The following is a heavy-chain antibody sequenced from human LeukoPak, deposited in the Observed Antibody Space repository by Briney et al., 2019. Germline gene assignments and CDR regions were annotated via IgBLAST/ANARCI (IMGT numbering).Heavy chain of an antibody. Sequence: GGSLRLSCAASGFTFSSYWMSRVRQAPGKGLEWVANIKQDGSEKYYVDSAKGRFTVSRDNAKNSLYLQMNSLRAEDTAVYYCARDGRAWYYWGQGTLVTVSS. D-gene: IGHD1-14*01. CDR1: GFTFSSYW. CDR2: IKQDGSEK. CDR3: ARDGRAWYY. V-gene: IGHV3-7*01. J-gene: IGHJ4*02.